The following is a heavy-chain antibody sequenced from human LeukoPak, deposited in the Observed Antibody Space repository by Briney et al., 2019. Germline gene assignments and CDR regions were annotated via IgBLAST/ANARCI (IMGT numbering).Heavy chain of an antibody. V-gene: IGHV3-7*03. CDR1: GFTFSSYW. CDR2: IKQDGSEK. Sequence: GGSLRLSCAASGFTFSSYWMSWVRQAPGKGLERVANIKQDGSEKYYVDSVKGRFTISRDNAKNTLYLQMNSLRAEDTAVYYCAKDRGYDSSEAFDIWGQGTMVTVSS. D-gene: IGHD3-22*01. J-gene: IGHJ3*02. CDR3: AKDRGYDSSEAFDI.